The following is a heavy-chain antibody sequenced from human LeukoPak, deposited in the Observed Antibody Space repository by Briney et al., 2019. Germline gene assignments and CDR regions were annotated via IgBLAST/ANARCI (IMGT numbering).Heavy chain of an antibody. CDR2: ISSNGGST. J-gene: IGHJ5*02. CDR3: AREGYDFWSGYYNWFDP. Sequence: GGSLRLSCSASGFTFSSYAMHWVRQAPGKGLEYVSAISSNGGSTYYADSVKGRFTISRDNSKNTLYLQMNSLRAEDTAVYYCAREGYDFWSGYYNWFDPWGQGTLVTVSS. CDR1: GFTFSSYA. D-gene: IGHD3-3*01. V-gene: IGHV3-64*04.